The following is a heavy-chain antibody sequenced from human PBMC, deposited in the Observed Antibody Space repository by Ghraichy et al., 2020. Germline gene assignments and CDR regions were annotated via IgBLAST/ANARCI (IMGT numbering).Heavy chain of an antibody. V-gene: IGHV4-59*01. CDR1: GGSISSYY. CDR2: IYYSGST. J-gene: IGHJ4*02. D-gene: IGHD2-15*01. Sequence: SETLSLTYTVSGGSISSYYWSWIRQPPGKGLEWIGYIYYSGSTNYNPSLKSRVTISVDTSKNQFSLKLSSVTAADTAVYYCARAPLYCSGGSCYSGYFDYWGQGTLVTVSS. CDR3: ARAPLYCSGGSCYSGYFDY.